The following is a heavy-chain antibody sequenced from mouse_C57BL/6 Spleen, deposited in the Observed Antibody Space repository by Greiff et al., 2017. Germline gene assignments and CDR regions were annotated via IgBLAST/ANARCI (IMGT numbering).Heavy chain of an antibody. V-gene: IGHV5-9*01. J-gene: IGHJ4*01. CDR2: ISGGGGNT. D-gene: IGHD2-4*01. Sequence: EVQVVESGGGLVKPGGSLKLSCAASGFTFSSYTMSWVRQTPEKRLEWVATISGGGGNTYYPDSVKGRFTISRDNAKNTLYLQMSSLRSEDTALYYCARYDQYYDYDAYAMDYWGQGTSVTVSS. CDR1: GFTFSSYT. CDR3: ARYDQYYDYDAYAMDY.